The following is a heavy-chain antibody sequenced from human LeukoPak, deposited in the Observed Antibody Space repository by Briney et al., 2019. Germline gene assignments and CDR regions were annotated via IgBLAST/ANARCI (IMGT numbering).Heavy chain of an antibody. CDR3: AKHRLRWELSSADY. CDR1: KFTFSSQG. CDR2: ISGTRGGST. J-gene: IGHJ4*02. V-gene: IGHV3-23*01. D-gene: IGHD1-26*01. Sequence: PGGSLRLSCAASKFTFSSQGMSWVRQAPGKGLQWVSGISGTRGGSTYYADSVKGRFTISRDNSKNTLYLQMNSLRAEDTAVYYCAKHRLRWELSSADYWGQGTLVTVSS.